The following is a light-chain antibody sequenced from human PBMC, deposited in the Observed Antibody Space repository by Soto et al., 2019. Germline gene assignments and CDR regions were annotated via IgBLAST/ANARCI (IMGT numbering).Light chain of an antibody. V-gene: IGKV3-11*01. Sequence: EIVLKQSPGTLSLSPGERATLSCRASQTVNNYLAWYQHKPGQAPRLVIYDASNRATGIPARLSGSGSGTAFTLTISSLEPEDSAVYYCQQRGNWPWLTFGGGTRVEIK. CDR2: DAS. CDR1: QTVNNY. CDR3: QQRGNWPWLT. J-gene: IGKJ4*01.